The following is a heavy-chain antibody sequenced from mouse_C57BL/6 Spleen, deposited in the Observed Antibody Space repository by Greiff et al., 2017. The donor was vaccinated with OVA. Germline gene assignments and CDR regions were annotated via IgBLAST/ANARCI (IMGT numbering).Heavy chain of an antibody. J-gene: IGHJ3*01. Sequence: EVQLQQSGPELVKPGASVKISCKASGYSFTGYYMNWVKQSPEKSLEWIGEINPSTGGTTYNQKFKAKAKLTVDKSSSTAYMQLKSLTSEDSAVYYCARSSKTGTAWFAYWGQGTLVTVSA. D-gene: IGHD4-1*01. V-gene: IGHV1-42*01. CDR3: ARSSKTGTAWFAY. CDR2: INPSTGGT. CDR1: GYSFTGYY.